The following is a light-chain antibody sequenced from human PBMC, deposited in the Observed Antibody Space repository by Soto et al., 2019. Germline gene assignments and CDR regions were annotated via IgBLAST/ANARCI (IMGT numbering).Light chain of an antibody. Sequence: EIVMTQSPATLSVSPGERATLSCRASQSVSGNLAWYQQKPGQAPRLLFYGASTRATGIPARFSGSGSGTEFTLTITSLQSEDFAVYYCQQYNDWPPLTFGGGTKVEIK. CDR1: QSVSGN. V-gene: IGKV3-15*01. CDR3: QQYNDWPPLT. J-gene: IGKJ4*01. CDR2: GAS.